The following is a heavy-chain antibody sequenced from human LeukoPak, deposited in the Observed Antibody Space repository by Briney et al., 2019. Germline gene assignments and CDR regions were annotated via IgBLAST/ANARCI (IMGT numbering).Heavy chain of an antibody. Sequence: SETLSLTCTVSGASIRSYYWSWIRQPPGKGLECIGYIFYSGSSNYNPSLKNRVTISVDTSKNQFSLRLSSVTAADTAVYYCAGLAVAGNTGYYFNFWGQGTLVTVSS. CDR1: GASIRSYY. V-gene: IGHV4-59*08. CDR3: AGLAVAGNTGYYFNF. J-gene: IGHJ4*02. D-gene: IGHD6-19*01. CDR2: IFYSGSS.